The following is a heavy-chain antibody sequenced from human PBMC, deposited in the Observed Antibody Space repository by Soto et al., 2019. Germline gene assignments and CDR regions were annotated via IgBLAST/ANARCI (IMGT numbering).Heavy chain of an antibody. CDR2: INHSGST. CDR3: ARGSRGYGDYYYGMDV. CDR1: GGSFSGYY. D-gene: IGHD4-17*01. J-gene: IGHJ6*02. V-gene: IGHV4-34*01. Sequence: QVQLQQWGAGLLKPSETLSLTCAVYGGSFSGYYWSWIRQPPGKGLEWIGEINHSGSTNYNPSLKSRVTISVDTSKNQFSLKLSSVTAADTAEYYCARGSRGYGDYYYGMDVWGQGTTVTVSS.